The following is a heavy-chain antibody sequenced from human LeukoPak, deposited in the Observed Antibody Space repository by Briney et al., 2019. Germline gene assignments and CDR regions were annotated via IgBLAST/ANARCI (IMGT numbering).Heavy chain of an antibody. CDR3: ARGGSDSSGYSQYYFDH. D-gene: IGHD3-22*01. Sequence: PGGSLRLSCAASGFTFSTYVMMWVRQAPGKGLEWVSGIIGSGTNTYYADSVKGRFTISRDNSKSTLYLQMKSLRAEDTAVYYCARGGSDSSGYSQYYFDHWGQGTLVTASS. CDR1: GFTFSTYV. CDR2: IIGSGTNT. V-gene: IGHV3-23*01. J-gene: IGHJ4*02.